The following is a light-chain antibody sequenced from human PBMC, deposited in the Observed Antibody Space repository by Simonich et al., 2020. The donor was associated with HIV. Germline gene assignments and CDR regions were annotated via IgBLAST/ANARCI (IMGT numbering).Light chain of an antibody. CDR1: QSVLSSSNNKNY. CDR3: QQFYSSPIT. V-gene: IGKV4-1*01. J-gene: IGKJ5*01. Sequence: DIVMTQSPDSLAVSLVERATLNCKSSQSVLSSSNNKNYLAWYQQKSGQPPKLLIYWASTRESGVPDRFSGSGSGTDFTLAISSLQAEDVAVYYCQQFYSSPITFGQGTRLEIK. CDR2: WAS.